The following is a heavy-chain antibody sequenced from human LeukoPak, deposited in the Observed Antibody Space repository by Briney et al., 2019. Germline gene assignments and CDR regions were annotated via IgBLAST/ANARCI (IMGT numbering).Heavy chain of an antibody. CDR1: GGSFSGYY. V-gene: IGHV4-34*01. J-gene: IGHJ6*03. CDR2: INHSGST. CDR3: ARYGDLYYYYMDV. D-gene: IGHD4-17*01. Sequence: SETLSLTCAVYGGSFSGYYWSWIRQPPGKGLEWSGEINHSGSTNYNPSLKSRVTISVDTSKNQFSLKLSSVTAADTAVYYCARYGDLYYYYMDVWGKGTTVTVSS.